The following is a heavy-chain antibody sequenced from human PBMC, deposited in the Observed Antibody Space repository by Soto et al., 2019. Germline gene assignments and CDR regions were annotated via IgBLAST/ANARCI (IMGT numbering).Heavy chain of an antibody. V-gene: IGHV3-23*01. Sequence: VGSLRLSCAASGFTFSSYAMSWVRQVPGKGLEWVSAISGSGGSTYYADSVKGRFTISRDNSKNTLYLQMNSLRAEDTAVYYCAKGDIVVVVAASEDYYYYGMDVWGQGTTVTVSS. J-gene: IGHJ6*02. CDR2: ISGSGGST. CDR3: AKGDIVVVVAASEDYYYYGMDV. CDR1: GFTFSSYA. D-gene: IGHD2-15*01.